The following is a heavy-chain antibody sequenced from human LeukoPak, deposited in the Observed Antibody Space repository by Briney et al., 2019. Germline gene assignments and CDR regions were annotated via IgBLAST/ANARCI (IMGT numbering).Heavy chain of an antibody. Sequence: PVGSLRLSRAASEFTLSGDGMNWVRQAPEKGLEWSSYISSSSRIINYADSVKGRLTLSRDKPKNSLYLQMNRLRAEDTDVYSCARIRWGSGYAQLDYWGQGTLVTVSS. CDR1: EFTLSGDG. D-gene: IGHD3-22*01. V-gene: IGHV3-48*01. CDR3: ARIRWGSGYAQLDY. J-gene: IGHJ4*02. CDR2: ISSSSRII.